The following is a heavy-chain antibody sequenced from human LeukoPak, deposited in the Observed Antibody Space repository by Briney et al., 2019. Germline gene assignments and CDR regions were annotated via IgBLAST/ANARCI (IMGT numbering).Heavy chain of an antibody. CDR3: ARVSSYSGSYYFDY. CDR1: GGSISSGSYC. J-gene: IGHJ4*02. Sequence: SETLSLTCTVSGGSISSGSYCWSWIRQPAGKGLEWIGHIHTSGNTNYNSSLKSRVTISVDTSKNQFSLKLSSVTAADTAVYYCARVSSYSGSYYFDYWGQGTLVTVSS. V-gene: IGHV4-61*09. D-gene: IGHD1-26*01. CDR2: IHTSGNT.